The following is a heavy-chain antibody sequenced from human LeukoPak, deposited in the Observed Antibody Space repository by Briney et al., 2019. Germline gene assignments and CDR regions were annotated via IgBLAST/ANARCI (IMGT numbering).Heavy chain of an antibody. V-gene: IGHV3-53*05. Sequence: GGSLRLSCIVSGFTVRNNYMSWVRQAPGKGLEWVSVIYTAGETYYADSVKGRFTISRDISKNTVYLQMNSLRADDTAMYYCANEGDWGQGTLVTVSS. J-gene: IGHJ4*02. D-gene: IGHD3-16*01. CDR1: GFTVRNNY. CDR2: IYTAGET. CDR3: ANEGD.